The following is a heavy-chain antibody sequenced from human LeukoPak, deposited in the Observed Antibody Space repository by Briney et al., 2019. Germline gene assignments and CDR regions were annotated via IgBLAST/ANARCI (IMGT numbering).Heavy chain of an antibody. J-gene: IGHJ4*02. CDR1: GFTFSSYS. D-gene: IGHD2-15*01. CDR3: AKDLCSGGSCYSSFDY. CDR2: ISSSSSYI. V-gene: IGHV3-21*04. Sequence: GGSLRLSCAASGFTFSSYSMNWVRQAPGKGLEWVSSISSSSSYIYYADSVKGRFTISRDNAKNSLYLQMNSLRAEDTAVYYCAKDLCSGGSCYSSFDYWGQGTLVTVSS.